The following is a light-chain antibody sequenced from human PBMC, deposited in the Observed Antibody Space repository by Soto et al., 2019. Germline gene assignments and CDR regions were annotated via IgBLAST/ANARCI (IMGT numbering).Light chain of an antibody. V-gene: IGLV2-14*01. J-gene: IGLJ1*01. Sequence: QSVLTQPASMSGSPGQTVTISCTGSSSDIGTYKYVSWYQQHPGKAPKVIIYEVSNRPSGVSNRFSGSKSGNTASLTISGLQSEDEADYYCSSYGSRTTLYVFGTGTKLTVL. CDR2: EVS. CDR3: SSYGSRTTLYV. CDR1: SSDIGTYKY.